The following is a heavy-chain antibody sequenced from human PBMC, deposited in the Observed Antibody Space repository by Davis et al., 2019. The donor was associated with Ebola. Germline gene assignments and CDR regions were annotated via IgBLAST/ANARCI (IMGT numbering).Heavy chain of an antibody. CDR3: ARGQRGYSF. J-gene: IGHJ4*02. Sequence: MPGGSLRLSCAASGFTFSNYAMSWIRQPPGKGLEWIGYIYYSGITKYNPSLKGRVTISVDTSKNQFSLNLDSMTAADSAVYYCARGQRGYSFWGRGTLVIVSS. CDR1: GFTFSNYA. D-gene: IGHD5-18*01. V-gene: IGHV4-59*01. CDR2: IYYSGIT.